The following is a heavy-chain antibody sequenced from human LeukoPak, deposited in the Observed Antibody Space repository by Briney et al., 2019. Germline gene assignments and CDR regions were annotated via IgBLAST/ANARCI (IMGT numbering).Heavy chain of an antibody. D-gene: IGHD2-2*01. J-gene: IGHJ5*02. CDR1: GGSISSYY. Sequence: PSETLSLTCTVSGGSISSYYWSWIRQPAGKGLEWIGRIYTSGSTNYNPSLKSRVTMSVDTSKNQFSLKLSSVTAADTAVYYCARDIVVVPAAMATVWFDPWGQGTLVTVSS. CDR2: IYTSGST. V-gene: IGHV4-4*07. CDR3: ARDIVVVPAAMATVWFDP.